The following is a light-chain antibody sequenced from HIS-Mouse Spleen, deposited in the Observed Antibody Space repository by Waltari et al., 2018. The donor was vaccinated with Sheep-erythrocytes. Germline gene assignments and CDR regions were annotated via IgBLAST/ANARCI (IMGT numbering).Light chain of an antibody. CDR1: ALPKKY. V-gene: IGLV3-10*01. CDR3: YSTDSSGNHWV. J-gene: IGLJ3*02. Sequence: SYELTQPPSVSVSPGHTARITCSGDALPKKYAHWYQQKSGQAPVMVIYEDSKRPTGIPERFSGYSSGTMATLTISRAQVEDDADYYCYSTDSSGNHWVFGGGTKLTVL. CDR2: EDS.